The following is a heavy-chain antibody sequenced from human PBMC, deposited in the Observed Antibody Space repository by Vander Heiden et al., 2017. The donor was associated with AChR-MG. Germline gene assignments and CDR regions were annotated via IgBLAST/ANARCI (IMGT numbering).Heavy chain of an antibody. CDR1: GFTSSSRG. Sequence: VHLVQSGGGVFQPGRSLRLSCAASGFTSSSRGMLRVRQAPGKGLEWSAVIWYDGSNKYYADAVKGRFTISRDNSKNTLYLQMNSLRAEDTAVYYCARELVVVPAAMKDDYYYYGMDVWGQGTTVTVSS. CDR2: IWYDGSNK. V-gene: IGHV3-33*01. CDR3: ARELVVVPAAMKDDYYYYGMDV. J-gene: IGHJ6*02. D-gene: IGHD2-2*01.